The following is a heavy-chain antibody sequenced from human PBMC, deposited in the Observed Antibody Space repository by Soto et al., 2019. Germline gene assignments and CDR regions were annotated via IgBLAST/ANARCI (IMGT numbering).Heavy chain of an antibody. CDR2: IYPGDSDT. CDR1: GYSFTSYW. V-gene: IGHV5-51*01. J-gene: IGHJ3*02. D-gene: IGHD1-20*01. Sequence: GESLKISCKGSGYSFTSYWIGWVRQMPGKGLEWMGIIYPGDSDTRYSPSFQGQVTISADKSISTAYLQWSSLKASDTAMYYCARSRYNWNDLWSQGSAFDIWGQGTMVTVSS. CDR3: ARSRYNWNDLWSQGSAFDI.